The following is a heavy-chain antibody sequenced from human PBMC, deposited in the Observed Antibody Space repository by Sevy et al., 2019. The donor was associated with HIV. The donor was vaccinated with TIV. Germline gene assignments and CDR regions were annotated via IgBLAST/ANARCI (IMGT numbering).Heavy chain of an antibody. J-gene: IGHJ3*02. CDR3: ARAPTGLYGSGSYGAFDI. D-gene: IGHD3-10*01. CDR2: ISYDGSNK. V-gene: IGHV3-30*04. CDR1: GFTFSSYA. Sequence: GGSLRLSCAASGFTFSSYAMHWVRQAPGKGLEWVAVISYDGSNKYYAHSVKGRFTISRDNSKNTLYLQMNSLRAEDTAVYYCARAPTGLYGSGSYGAFDIWGQGTMVTVSS.